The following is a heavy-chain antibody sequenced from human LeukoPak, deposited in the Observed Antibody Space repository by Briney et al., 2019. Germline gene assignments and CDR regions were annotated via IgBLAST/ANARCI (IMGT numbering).Heavy chain of an antibody. J-gene: IGHJ2*01. D-gene: IGHD1-1*01. CDR3: ARVPPVLGTQYFYL. V-gene: IGHV4-59*02. Sequence: GSLRLSCAASEFSVGSNYMTWVRPAPGKGLEWIGYIYYSGSPNYNPSLKSRVTISLDTSTTQFSLTLSSVTAADTAVYYCARVPPVLGTQYFYLWGRGTQVTVPS. CDR2: IYYSGSP. CDR1: EFSVGSNY.